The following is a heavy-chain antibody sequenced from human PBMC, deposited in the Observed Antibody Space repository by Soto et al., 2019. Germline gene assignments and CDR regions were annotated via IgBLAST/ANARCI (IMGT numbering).Heavy chain of an antibody. Sequence: QVQLVQSGAEVKKPGASVKVSCKASGYTFTSYDINWVRQATGQGLEWMGWMNPNSGNTGYAQKFQGRVTITADESTSTAYMELSSLRSEDTAVYYCARSIAAAARRPMDVWGQGTTVTVSS. D-gene: IGHD6-13*01. CDR3: ARSIAAAARRPMDV. CDR2: MNPNSGNT. V-gene: IGHV1-8*01. CDR1: GYTFTSYD. J-gene: IGHJ6*02.